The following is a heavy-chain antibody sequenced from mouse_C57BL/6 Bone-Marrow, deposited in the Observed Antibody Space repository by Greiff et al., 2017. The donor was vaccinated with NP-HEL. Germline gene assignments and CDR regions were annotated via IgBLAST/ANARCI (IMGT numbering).Heavy chain of an antibody. CDR3: ARKAYYGRSYEFAY. Sequence: VQLQQPGAELVKPGASVKLSCKASGYTFTTYWMQWVKQRPGQGLEWIGEIDPSDSYTNYNQKFKGKATLTVDTSSSTANMQLSSLTSEDSAGYYCARKAYYGRSYEFAYWGQGTLVTVSA. D-gene: IGHD1-1*01. V-gene: IGHV1-50*01. J-gene: IGHJ3*01. CDR2: IDPSDSYT. CDR1: GYTFTTYW.